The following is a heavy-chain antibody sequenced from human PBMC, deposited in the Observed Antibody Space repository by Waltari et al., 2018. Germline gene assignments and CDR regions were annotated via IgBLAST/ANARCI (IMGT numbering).Heavy chain of an antibody. D-gene: IGHD4-17*01. CDR2: IRGSGDGT. Sequence: EVQLLESGGNLVQPGGSLRLSCAASGFTFSTYVMTWVRQGPGKGLEWVPSIRGSGDGTYYAASVRGRFTISRDNSKNTLFLQMNSLRADDTAVYYCGRDPNGDYVGAFDFRGQGTMVTVSS. CDR3: GRDPNGDYVGAFDF. CDR1: GFTFSTYV. J-gene: IGHJ3*01. V-gene: IGHV3-23*01.